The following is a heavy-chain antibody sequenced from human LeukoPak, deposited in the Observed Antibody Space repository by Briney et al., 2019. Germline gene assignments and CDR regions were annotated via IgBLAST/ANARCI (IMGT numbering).Heavy chain of an antibody. CDR2: ISSSSYI. V-gene: IGHV3-21*01. D-gene: IGHD3-22*01. Sequence: PGGSLRLSCAASGFTFSSYSMNWVRQAPGKGLEWVSSISSSSYIYYADSVKGRFTISRDNAKNSLYLQMNSLRAEDTAVYYCASGDYYYDSSGYYIWGQGTLVTVSS. J-gene: IGHJ4*02. CDR3: ASGDYYYDSSGYYI. CDR1: GFTFSSYS.